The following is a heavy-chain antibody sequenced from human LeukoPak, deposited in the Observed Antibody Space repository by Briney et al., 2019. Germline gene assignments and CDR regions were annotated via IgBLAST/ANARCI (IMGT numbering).Heavy chain of an antibody. D-gene: IGHD5-12*01. CDR1: GGSISSGSYY. Sequence: SETLSLTCTVSGGSISSGSYYWSWFRQPAEKGLEWIGRIYTSGSTYYNPSLKSRVTISADTSKNQFSLNVSSVTAADTAVYYCARATSSYFYYMDVWGKGTTVTISS. J-gene: IGHJ6*03. CDR3: ARATSSYFYYMDV. V-gene: IGHV4-61*02. CDR2: IYTSGST.